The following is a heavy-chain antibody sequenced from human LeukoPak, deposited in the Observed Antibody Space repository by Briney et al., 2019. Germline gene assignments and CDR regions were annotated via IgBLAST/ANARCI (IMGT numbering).Heavy chain of an antibody. CDR2: IHSGGRA. CDR1: GFSVSSNY. V-gene: IGHV3-66*02. D-gene: IGHD3-10*01. CDR3: VGVETITMVRGASGDV. Sequence: GGSLRLSCAASGFSVSSNYMTWVRQAPGKGLEWVSVIHSGGRAYYADSVKGRFTTSRDNSKNTLDLQMSSLSVEDTAVYYCVGVETITMVRGASGDVWGKGTTVTVSS. J-gene: IGHJ6*04.